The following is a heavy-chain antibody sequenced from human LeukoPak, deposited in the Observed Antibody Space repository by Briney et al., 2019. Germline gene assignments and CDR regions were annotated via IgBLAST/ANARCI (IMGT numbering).Heavy chain of an antibody. CDR2: IYHTGST. Sequence: SETLSLTCTVSGYSISSGYYWGWIRQPPGKGLEWIGTIYHTGSTYYNPSLKSRVTISVDTSKNQFSLKLSSVTAADTAVYYCARDGHSGYVSNWFDPWGQGTLVTVSS. CDR3: ARDGHSGYVSNWFDP. CDR1: GYSISSGYY. V-gene: IGHV4-38-2*02. J-gene: IGHJ5*02. D-gene: IGHD5-12*01.